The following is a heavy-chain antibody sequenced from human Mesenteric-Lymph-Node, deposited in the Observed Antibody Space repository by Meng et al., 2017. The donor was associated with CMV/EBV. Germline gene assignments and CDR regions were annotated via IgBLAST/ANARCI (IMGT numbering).Heavy chain of an antibody. D-gene: IGHD3-3*01. Sequence: GGSLRLSCAASGFTFSSYWMSWVRQAPGKGLEWVGNRKQDGSEKYYVDSVKGRFTITRDNAKNSLYLQMNSLRAEDTAVYYCARAHSCITFFGMGTPYFDYWGQGTMVTVSS. CDR1: GFTFSSYW. CDR3: ARAHSCITFFGMGTPYFDY. V-gene: IGHV3-7*01. CDR2: RKQDGSEK. J-gene: IGHJ4*02.